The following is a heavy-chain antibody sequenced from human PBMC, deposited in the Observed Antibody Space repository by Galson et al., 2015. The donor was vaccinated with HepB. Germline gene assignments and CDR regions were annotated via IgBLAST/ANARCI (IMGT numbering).Heavy chain of an antibody. CDR3: TTLQWT. D-gene: IGHD6-19*01. CDR1: GFTFSGAW. J-gene: IGHJ5*02. Sequence: SLRLSCAASGFTFSGAWMYWVRQAPGKGLEWVGRIKSNTDNDTTGYAAPVEGRFTISRDDSKNTLYLQMNGLKTEDTAVYYCTTLQWTWGQGTLVTVSS. CDR2: IKSNTDNDTT. V-gene: IGHV3-15*01.